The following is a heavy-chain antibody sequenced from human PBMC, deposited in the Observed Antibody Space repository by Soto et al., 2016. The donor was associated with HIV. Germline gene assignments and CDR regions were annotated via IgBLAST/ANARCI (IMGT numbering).Heavy chain of an antibody. CDR2: INWNGGST. V-gene: IGHV3-20*04. CDR1: GFTFDDYG. Sequence: EVQLAESGGGVVRPGGSLRLSCAVSGFTFDDYGMSWVRQAPGKGLEWVSGINWNGGSTGYADSVKGRFTISRDNAKNSLYLQMNSLRAEDTALYYCARDRGYYYGSGSSKAVYYYGMDVWGQGTTVTVSS. D-gene: IGHD3-10*01. J-gene: IGHJ6*02. CDR3: ARDRGYYYGSGSSKAVYYYGMDV.